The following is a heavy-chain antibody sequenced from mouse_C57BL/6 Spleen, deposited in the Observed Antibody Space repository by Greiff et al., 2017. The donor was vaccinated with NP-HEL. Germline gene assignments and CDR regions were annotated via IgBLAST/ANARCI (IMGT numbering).Heavy chain of an antibody. CDR2: IYPRDGST. CDR1: GYTFTDHT. V-gene: IGHV1-78*01. CDR3: ASSSFYDYDDWYFDV. D-gene: IGHD2-4*01. Sequence: VQLQQSDAELVKPGASVKISCKVSGYTFTDHTIHWMKQRPEQGLEWIGYIYPRDGSTKYNEKFKGKATLTADKSSSTAYMQLNSLTSEDSAVYFCASSSFYDYDDWYFDVWGTGTTVTVSS. J-gene: IGHJ1*03.